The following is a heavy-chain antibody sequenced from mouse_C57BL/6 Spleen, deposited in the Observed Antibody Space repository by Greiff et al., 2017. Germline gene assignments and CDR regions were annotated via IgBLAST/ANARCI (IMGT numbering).Heavy chain of an antibody. V-gene: IGHV2-5*01. CDR1: GFSLTSYG. J-gene: IGHJ4*01. Sequence: VHLVESGPGLVQPSQSLSITCTVSGFSLTSYGVHWVRQSPGKGLEWLGVIWRGGSTDYNAAFMSRLSITKDNSKSQVFFKMNSLQADDTAIYYCAKKAPYDYYAMDYWGQGTSVTVSS. CDR3: AKKAPYDYYAMDY. CDR2: IWRGGST. D-gene: IGHD6-5*01.